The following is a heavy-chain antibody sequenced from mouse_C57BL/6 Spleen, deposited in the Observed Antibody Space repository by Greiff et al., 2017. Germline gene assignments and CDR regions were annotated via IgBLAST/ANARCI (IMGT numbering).Heavy chain of an antibody. CDR2: IDPSDSYS. J-gene: IGHJ3*01. D-gene: IGHD4-1*01. CDR1: GYTFTSYW. Sequence: VQLQQPGAELVMPGASVKLSCKASGYTFTSYWMHWVKQRPGQGLEWIGEIDPSDSYSNYNQKFKGKATLTVDKSSSTAYLQLSSLTSGNSAVYYCAKRELGAWFAYWGQGTLVTVSA. V-gene: IGHV1-69*01. CDR3: AKRELGAWFAY.